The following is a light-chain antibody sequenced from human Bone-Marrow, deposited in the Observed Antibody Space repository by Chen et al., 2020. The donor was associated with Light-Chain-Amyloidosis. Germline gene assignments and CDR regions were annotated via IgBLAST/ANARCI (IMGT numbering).Light chain of an antibody. Sequence: SALTQPASVSGSPGQSITISCTGTSSDVGGYNFVSWYQQYPGKAPKHMIYGVSDRPSGVSKRVSGSKTGNTASLTMSGVQAEDEADYYCSSYTSGGTWVFGGGTKLTVL. CDR1: SSDVGGYNF. CDR3: SSYTSGGTWV. V-gene: IGLV2-14*01. J-gene: IGLJ3*02. CDR2: GVS.